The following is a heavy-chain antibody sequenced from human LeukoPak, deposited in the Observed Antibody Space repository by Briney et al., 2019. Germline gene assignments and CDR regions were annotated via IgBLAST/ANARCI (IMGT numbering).Heavy chain of an antibody. CDR1: GGSVSDYY. D-gene: IGHD3-22*01. Sequence: SETLSLTCTVSGGSVSDYYRSWIRQTAGKELEWIGRVYTGGSTNYNPSLKSRVTMSLDESKNEVFLKLFSVTAADTAVYFCANLPPYYYDGSGSYVWGQGTLVAVSS. CDR2: VYTGGST. CDR3: ANLPPYYYDGSGSYV. J-gene: IGHJ4*02. V-gene: IGHV4-4*07.